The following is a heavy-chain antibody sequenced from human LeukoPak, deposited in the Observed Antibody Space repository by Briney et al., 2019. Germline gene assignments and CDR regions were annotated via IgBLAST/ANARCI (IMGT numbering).Heavy chain of an antibody. CDR3: ARGHLTRLLPYYFGY. D-gene: IGHD3-22*01. V-gene: IGHV4-31*03. J-gene: IGHJ4*02. CDR2: FYYSGGT. Sequence: EASETLSLTCTDSDGSISSGVYYWSSIRQHPGKGLDWIGYFYYSGGTYYNPSLKSRVTISVDTSKNQFSLKLSSVTAADTAVYYCARGHLTRLLPYYFGYWGQGTLVTVSS. CDR1: DGSISSGVYY.